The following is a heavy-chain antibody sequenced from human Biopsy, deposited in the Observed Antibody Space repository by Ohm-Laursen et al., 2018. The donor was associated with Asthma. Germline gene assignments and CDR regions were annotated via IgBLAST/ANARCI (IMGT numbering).Heavy chain of an antibody. CDR3: VRGSSSWHHGPFHYYYGLDV. V-gene: IGHV4-39*01. Sequence: SETLSLTCSLSSGSGGYMRSGNYYWGWIRQPPGKGLEWIGSIYYRGTTYYNPSLERRVTVSADTSKNQFSLKLASVTAADTAVYYCVRGSSSWHHGPFHYYYGLDVWGQGTTATVSS. CDR1: SGSGGYMRSGNYY. J-gene: IGHJ6*02. CDR2: IYYRGTT. D-gene: IGHD6-13*01.